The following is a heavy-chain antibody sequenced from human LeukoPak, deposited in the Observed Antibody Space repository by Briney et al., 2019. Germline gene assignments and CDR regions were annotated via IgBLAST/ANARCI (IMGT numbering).Heavy chain of an antibody. CDR2: ISSSGSTI. CDR3: AKQYGTMVRGVSHAFDI. CDR1: GFTFSDYY. D-gene: IGHD3-10*01. Sequence: GALRLSCAASGFTFSDYYMSWIRQAPGKGLEWVSYISSSGSTIYYADSVKGRFTISRDNSKNTLYLQMNSLRAEDTAVYYCAKQYGTMVRGVSHAFDIWGQGTMVTVSS. J-gene: IGHJ3*02. V-gene: IGHV3-11*04.